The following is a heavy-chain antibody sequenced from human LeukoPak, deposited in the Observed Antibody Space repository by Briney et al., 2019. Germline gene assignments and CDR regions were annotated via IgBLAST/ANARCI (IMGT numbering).Heavy chain of an antibody. CDR3: ARGGTDYGDDY. CDR1: GFTFTSYS. V-gene: IGHV3-48*01. J-gene: IGHJ4*02. CDR2: ISTSSSII. Sequence: GGSLRLSCAASGFTFTSYSMNWVRQAPGKGLEWVSYISTSSSIIYYADSVKGRFTISRDNAKNSLYLQMNSLRAEDTAVYYCARGGTDYGDDYWGQGTLVTVSS. D-gene: IGHD4-17*01.